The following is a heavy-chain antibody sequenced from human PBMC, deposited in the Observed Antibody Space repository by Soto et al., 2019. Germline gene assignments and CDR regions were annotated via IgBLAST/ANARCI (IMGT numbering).Heavy chain of an antibody. CDR3: ATSFRDFDN. CDR2: VSGAASYT. J-gene: IGHJ4*02. V-gene: IGHV3-23*01. CDR1: GFTPTTTP. Sequence: PGGSLRLSCAGSGFTPTTTPLSWVRQPPGKGLEWVATVSGAASYTYYVDSVRGRFFISRDNSKNTVTLQMSNLTVDDTAVYYCATSFRDFDNWGQGTLVTVSS.